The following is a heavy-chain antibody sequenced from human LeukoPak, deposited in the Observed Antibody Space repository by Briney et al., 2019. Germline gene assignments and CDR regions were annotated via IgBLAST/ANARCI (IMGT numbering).Heavy chain of an antibody. CDR1: GYTFTMYA. D-gene: IGHD3-10*01. CDR3: ARVPTGEGYYFDY. CDR2: ISTNTGNP. V-gene: IGHV7-4-1*02. Sequence: GASVKVSCKASGYTFTMYAINWVRQAPGQGLEWMGWISTNTGNPTYAQGFTGRFVFSLDTSVSTAYLQISRLKAEDTAVYYCARVPTGEGYYFDYWGQGTLVTVSS. J-gene: IGHJ4*02.